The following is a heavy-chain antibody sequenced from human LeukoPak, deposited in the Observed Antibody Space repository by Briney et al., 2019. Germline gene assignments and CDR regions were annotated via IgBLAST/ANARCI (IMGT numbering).Heavy chain of an antibody. J-gene: IGHJ6*03. CDR3: ARFRGYIAARQDYYYYMDV. CDR2: IYYSGST. V-gene: IGHV4-59*01. D-gene: IGHD6-6*01. Sequence: SETLSLTCTVSGGSISSYYWSWIRQPPGKGLEWIWYIYYSGSTNYNPSLKSRVTISVDTSKNQFSLKLSSVTAADTAVYYCARFRGYIAARQDYYYYMDVWGKGTTVTVSS. CDR1: GGSISSYY.